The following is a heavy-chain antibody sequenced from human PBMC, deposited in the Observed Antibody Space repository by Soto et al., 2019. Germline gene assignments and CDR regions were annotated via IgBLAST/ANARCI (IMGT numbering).Heavy chain of an antibody. CDR1: GCTFTSYD. V-gene: IGHV1-8*01. D-gene: IGHD6-13*01. J-gene: IGHJ4*02. CDR3: ALVAAAGFAY. Sequence: QVQLVQSGAEVKKPGASVKVSCKASGCTFTSYDINWVRQATGRGLEWMGWMNPNSGNRGYAQKFQGRVTMTRNTSIITAYMDLSSLRSEDTAVYYCALVAAAGFAYWGQGTLVTVSS. CDR2: MNPNSGNR.